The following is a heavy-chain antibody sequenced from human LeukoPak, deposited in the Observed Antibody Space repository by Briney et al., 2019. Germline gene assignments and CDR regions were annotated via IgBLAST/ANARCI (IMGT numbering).Heavy chain of an antibody. V-gene: IGHV4-34*01. D-gene: IGHD4-23*01. CDR2: MHYTGAT. Sequence: SETLSLTCAVYGGSLSGYYWSWFRQAPGKGLEWIGEMHYTGATNYSPSLKSRVTISAGTSKNQFSLKVNSVTAADTALYYCARGVTLYYYFDLWGRGTLVTVPS. J-gene: IGHJ2*01. CDR1: GGSLSGYY. CDR3: ARGVTLYYYFDL.